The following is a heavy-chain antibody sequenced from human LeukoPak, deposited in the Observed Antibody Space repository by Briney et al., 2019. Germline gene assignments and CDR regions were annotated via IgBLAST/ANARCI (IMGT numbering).Heavy chain of an antibody. Sequence: PGGSLRLSCAASGFNFVDYAMHWVRQVPGKGLEWVSGISYNSGTIVYADSVKGRFTISRDNARNSLFLQMNSLRAEDTAVYYCARARYRYCSGGSCYQGYFDYWGQGTLVTVSS. V-gene: IGHV3-9*01. D-gene: IGHD2-15*01. CDR2: ISYNSGTI. J-gene: IGHJ4*02. CDR1: GFNFVDYA. CDR3: ARARYRYCSGGSCYQGYFDY.